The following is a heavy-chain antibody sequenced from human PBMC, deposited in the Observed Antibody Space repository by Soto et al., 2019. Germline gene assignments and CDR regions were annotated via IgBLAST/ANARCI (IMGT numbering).Heavy chain of an antibody. CDR2: INAGNGNT. Sequence: GASVKVCCKASGYTFTSYDINWVRQATGQRLEWMGWINAGNGNTKYSQKFQGRVTITRDTSASTAYMELSSLRSEDTAVYYCARVGTTGTTRHYYYYGMDVWGQGTTVTVSS. CDR3: ARVGTTGTTRHYYYYGMDV. V-gene: IGHV1-3*01. J-gene: IGHJ6*02. D-gene: IGHD1-1*01. CDR1: GYTFTSYD.